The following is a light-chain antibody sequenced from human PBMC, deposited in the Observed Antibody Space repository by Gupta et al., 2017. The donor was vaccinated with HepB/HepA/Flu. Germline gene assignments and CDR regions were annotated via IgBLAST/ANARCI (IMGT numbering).Light chain of an antibody. Sequence: PGDTATLSCRASQSVGNYLAWYQQRPGQAPRPLIYDVYKRATGIPARFSGSGFGTDFTLTISSLEPEDFAIYYCQQRANWPLTFGGGTKLDIK. J-gene: IGKJ4*01. CDR2: DVY. CDR3: QQRANWPLT. V-gene: IGKV3-11*01. CDR1: QSVGNY.